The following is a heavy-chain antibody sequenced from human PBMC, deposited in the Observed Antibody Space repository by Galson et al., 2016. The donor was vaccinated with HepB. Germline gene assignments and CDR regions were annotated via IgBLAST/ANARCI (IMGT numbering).Heavy chain of an antibody. CDR3: AKEGHTSGWTFGDY. D-gene: IGHD6-19*01. J-gene: IGHJ4*02. V-gene: IGHV3-30*05. Sequence: SLRLSCAASGFMFYNYGMHWVRQAPGKGPEWVAVISYDGGEIHYADSVKGRFTISRDNSKDTLYLQMNSLTAEGTAVYYCAKEGHTSGWTFGDYWGQGTLVVVSS. CDR2: ISYDGGEI. CDR1: GFMFYNYG.